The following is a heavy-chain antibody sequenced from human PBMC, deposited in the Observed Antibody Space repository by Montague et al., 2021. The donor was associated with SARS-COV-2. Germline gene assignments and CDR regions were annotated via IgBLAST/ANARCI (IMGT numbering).Heavy chain of an antibody. CDR3: TKDDSSSEYGGDY. V-gene: IGHV3-23*01. D-gene: IGHD4/OR15-4a*01. Sequence: SLRLSCAASGFTFSKHAMNWVRRAPGKGLQWLSTISANGRSTYYGDSVRGRFAVSRDNSRNTLYLQMSNLRVEDTAIYYCTKDDSSSEYGGDYWGQGTLVTVSS. CDR1: GFTFSKHA. J-gene: IGHJ4*02. CDR2: ISANGRST.